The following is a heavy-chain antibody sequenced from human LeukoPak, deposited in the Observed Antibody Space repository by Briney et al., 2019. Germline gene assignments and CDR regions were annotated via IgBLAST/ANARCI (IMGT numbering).Heavy chain of an antibody. J-gene: IGHJ4*02. D-gene: IGHD6-13*01. CDR1: GFTFSSYS. V-gene: IGHV3-21*01. Sequence: GGSLRLSRAPSGFTFSSYSMNWVRQALGKGLEWLSSISSSSSCIYYADSVKGRFTISRDDAKNSLYLQMNSLRAEDTAVYYCARVRAAALDYWGQGTLVTVSS. CDR3: ARVRAAALDY. CDR2: ISSSSSCI.